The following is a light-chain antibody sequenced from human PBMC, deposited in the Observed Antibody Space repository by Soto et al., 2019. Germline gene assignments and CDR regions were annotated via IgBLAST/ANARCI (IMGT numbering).Light chain of an antibody. CDR3: LSYDSSIFV. CDR1: SGSIASYY. J-gene: IGLJ1*01. CDR2: EDK. Sequence: NFMLTQPHSVSESPGKTVTISCTRSSGSIASYYVQWYQQRPGSAPTTVIYEDKQSPSGVPGRFSGSIDSSSNSASLTISGLKTEDEADYYCLSYDSSIFVFGSGTKVTVL. V-gene: IGLV6-57*04.